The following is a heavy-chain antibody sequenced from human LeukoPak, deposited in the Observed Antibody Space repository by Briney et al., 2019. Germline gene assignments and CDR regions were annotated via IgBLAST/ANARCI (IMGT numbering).Heavy chain of an antibody. CDR1: GFSLNTSGVC. Sequence: SAPTLVNPTQTLTLTCTFSGFSLNTSGVCVGWIRQPPGKALEWLTLIYWDDDDRYSPSLESLLTITKDTSKNHVVLTMTNMDPVDTATYYCAHSYSSSQRLKFKHFHHWGQGTLVTVSS. D-gene: IGHD6-13*01. CDR2: IYWDDDD. V-gene: IGHV2-5*02. CDR3: AHSYSSSQRLKFKHFHH. J-gene: IGHJ1*01.